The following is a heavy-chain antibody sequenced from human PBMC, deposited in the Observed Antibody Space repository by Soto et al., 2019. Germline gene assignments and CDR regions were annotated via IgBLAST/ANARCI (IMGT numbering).Heavy chain of an antibody. CDR2: INSDGSST. CDR1: GFTFSSYW. CDR3: ARAEGGGYYYGMDV. J-gene: IGHJ6*02. V-gene: IGHV3-74*01. D-gene: IGHD3-16*01. Sequence: RRLSCAASGFTFSSYWMHWVRQAPGKGLVWVSRINSDGSSTSYADSVKGRFTISRDNAKNTLYLQMNSLRAEDTAVYYCARAEGGGYYYGMDVWGQGTTVTVSS.